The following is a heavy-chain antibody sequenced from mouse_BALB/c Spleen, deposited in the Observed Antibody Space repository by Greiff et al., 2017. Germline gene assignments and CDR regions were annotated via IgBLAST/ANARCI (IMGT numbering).Heavy chain of an antibody. J-gene: IGHJ2*01. CDR2: IRNKANGYTT. V-gene: IGHV7-3*02. CDR1: GFTFTDYY. Sequence: EVKVVESGGGLVQPGGSLRLSCATSGFTFTDYYMSWVRQPPGKALEWLGFIRNKANGYTTEYSASVKGRFTISRDNSQSILYLQMNTLRAEDSATYYCARAGSNWSDYWGQGTTLTVSS. D-gene: IGHD4-1*01. CDR3: ARAGSNWSDY.